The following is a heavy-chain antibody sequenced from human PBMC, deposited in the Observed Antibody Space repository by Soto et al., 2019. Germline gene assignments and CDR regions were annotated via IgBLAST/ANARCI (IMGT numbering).Heavy chain of an antibody. D-gene: IGHD3-22*01. Sequence: EVQLLESGGGLVQPGGSLRLSCAASGFTFSSYAMSWVRQAPGKGLEWVSAISGSGGSTYYTDSVKGRFTISRDNSKNTLYLQMNSLRAEDTAVYYCAKDYSGYPHYFDYWGQGTLVTVSS. CDR2: ISGSGGST. CDR3: AKDYSGYPHYFDY. CDR1: GFTFSSYA. V-gene: IGHV3-23*01. J-gene: IGHJ4*02.